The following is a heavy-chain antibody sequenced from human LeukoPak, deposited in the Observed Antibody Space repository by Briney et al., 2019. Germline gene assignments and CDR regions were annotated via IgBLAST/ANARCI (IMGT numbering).Heavy chain of an antibody. CDR1: GYTFTSYG. CDR3: ARGIGVVTAAYFYYYMDV. CDR2: ISAYNGNT. V-gene: IGHV1-18*01. Sequence: ASVKVSCKASGYTFTSYGISWVRQAPGQGLEWMGWISAYNGNTNYAQKLQGRVTMTTDTSTSTAYMELRSLRSDDTAVYYCARGIGVVTAAYFYYYMDVWGKGTTVTVSS. J-gene: IGHJ6*03. D-gene: IGHD3-3*01.